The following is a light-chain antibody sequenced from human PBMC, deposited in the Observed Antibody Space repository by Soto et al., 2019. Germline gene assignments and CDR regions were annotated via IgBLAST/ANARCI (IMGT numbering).Light chain of an antibody. Sequence: EIVLTQTPATLSLSPGERATLSCRASQSVSSYLAWYQQKSGQAPMLLIYDAYNRASGIPVRFSGSGSGTAFTLTITSLEPEDFAVYYCQQRSNWPRTFGQGTKVEIK. CDR2: DAY. J-gene: IGKJ1*01. V-gene: IGKV3-11*01. CDR3: QQRSNWPRT. CDR1: QSVSSY.